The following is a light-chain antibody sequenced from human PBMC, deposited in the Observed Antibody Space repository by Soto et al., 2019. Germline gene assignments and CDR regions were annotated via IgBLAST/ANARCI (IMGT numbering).Light chain of an antibody. CDR2: EVT. V-gene: IGLV2-14*01. CDR1: SSDVGGYNY. CDR3: SSYRSTSALWV. Sequence: QSALTQPASVSGSPGQSITISCTGTSSDVGGYNYVSWYQQHPGKAPKLVISEVTNRPSGVSKRFSGSKSGNTASLTISGLQAEYEADYYCSSYRSTSALWVFGTGTKVTVL. J-gene: IGLJ1*01.